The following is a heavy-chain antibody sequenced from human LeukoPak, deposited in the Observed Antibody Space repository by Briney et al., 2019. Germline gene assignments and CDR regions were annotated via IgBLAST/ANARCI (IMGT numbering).Heavy chain of an antibody. Sequence: GASVKVSCKASGGTFSSYAISWVRQAPGQGLGWMGGIIPIFGTANYAQKFQGRVTITADGSTSTAYMELSSLRSEDTAVYYCARGVNYYYYMDVWGKGATVTVSS. D-gene: IGHD3-22*01. V-gene: IGHV1-69*13. J-gene: IGHJ6*03. CDR1: GGTFSSYA. CDR2: IIPIFGTA. CDR3: ARGVNYYYYMDV.